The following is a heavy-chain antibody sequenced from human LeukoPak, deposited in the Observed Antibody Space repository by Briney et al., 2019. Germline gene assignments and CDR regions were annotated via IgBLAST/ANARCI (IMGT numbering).Heavy chain of an antibody. CDR1: SXXXYY. CDR2: IYYSGST. D-gene: IGHD6-6*01. Sequence: SXXXYYWSWIRQPPGKGLEWIGYIYYSGSTNYNPSLKSRVTISVDTSKNQFSLKLSSVTAADTAVYYCARSIAARPRWFDPWGQGTLVTVSS. CDR3: ARSIAARPRWFDP. J-gene: IGHJ5*02. V-gene: IGHV4-59*08.